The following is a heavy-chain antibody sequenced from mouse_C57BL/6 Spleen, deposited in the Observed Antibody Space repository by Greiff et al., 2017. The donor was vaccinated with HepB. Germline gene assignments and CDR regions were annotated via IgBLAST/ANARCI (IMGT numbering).Heavy chain of an antibody. V-gene: IGHV1-42*01. Sequence: EVQLQQSGAELVRPGTSVKVSCKASGYSFTGYYMNWVKQSPEKSLEWIGEINPSTGGTTYNQKFKAKATLTVDKSSSTAYMQLKSLTSEDSAVYYCARGFDGYSFAYWGQGTLVTVSA. CDR1: GYSFTGYY. CDR3: ARGFDGYSFAY. J-gene: IGHJ3*01. CDR2: INPSTGGT. D-gene: IGHD2-3*01.